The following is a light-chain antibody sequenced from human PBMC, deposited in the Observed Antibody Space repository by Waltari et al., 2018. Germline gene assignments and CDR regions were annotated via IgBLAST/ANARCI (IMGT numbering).Light chain of an antibody. CDR3: AAWTDTSKIV. CDR1: SSDISPSKR. Sequence: QSALTQPPSVSGSPGQSVTISCPGTSSDISPSKRAPWYQQPPGTAPKLIIFEVTNRPSGVPDRFSGSQSGYTASLTISGLQAEDEAHYYCAAWTDTSKIVFGGGTRVTVL. CDR2: EVT. J-gene: IGLJ2*01. V-gene: IGLV2-18*02.